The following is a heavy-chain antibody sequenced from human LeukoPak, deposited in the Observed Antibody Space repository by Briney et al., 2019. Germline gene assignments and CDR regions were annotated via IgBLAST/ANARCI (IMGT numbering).Heavy chain of an antibody. CDR2: IYSGGTT. CDR3: ARDGPLLQIVNDAFDI. Sequence: GGSLRLLRGVSVHLYRRNHLRWVRQAPGKGLEWVSVIYSGGTTYYADSVKGRFTISRDNSMNTLYLQMNSLRAEDTAVYYCARDGPLLQIVNDAFDIWGQGTMVTVSS. J-gene: IGHJ3*02. CDR1: VHLYRRNH. V-gene: IGHV3-53*01. D-gene: IGHD3-22*01.